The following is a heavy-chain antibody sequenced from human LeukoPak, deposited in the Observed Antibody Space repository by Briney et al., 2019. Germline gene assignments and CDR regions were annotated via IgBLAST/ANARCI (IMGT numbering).Heavy chain of an antibody. J-gene: IGHJ4*02. V-gene: IGHV5-51*01. CDR2: IYPGYSDT. D-gene: IGHD6-13*01. CDR1: GYRLTNNW. CDR3: ARFALSSSLDY. Sequence: GESLKISCKVSGYRLTNNWIGWVRQVPGKGLEWMGTIYPGYSDTRYSPSFQGQVTFSVDTSTSTVYLQWSSLKASDTAIYYCARFALSSSLDYWGQGTLVTVSP.